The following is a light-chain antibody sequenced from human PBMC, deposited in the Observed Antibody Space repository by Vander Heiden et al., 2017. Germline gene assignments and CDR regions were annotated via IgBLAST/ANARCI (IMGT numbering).Light chain of an antibody. Sequence: ELVLTQSPGTLSLSPGERATLSCRASQSVSSSYLAWYQQKPGQATRLLNYGSSSRAAGIPDRFSGSGSGTVFTLTISRLEPEYVAVYYCQQYGSSPYTFGQGTKLEIK. CDR3: QQYGSSPYT. CDR1: QSVSSSY. J-gene: IGKJ2*01. V-gene: IGKV3-20*01. CDR2: GSS.